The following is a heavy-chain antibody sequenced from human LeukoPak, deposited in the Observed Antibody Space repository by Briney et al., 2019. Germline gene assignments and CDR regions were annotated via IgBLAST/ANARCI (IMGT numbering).Heavy chain of an antibody. J-gene: IGHJ3*02. CDR2: IYHSGST. Sequence: PSETLSLTCSVSGYSISSGYYWGWIRQPPGKGLEWIGSIYHSGSTHYNPSLKSRVTISVDMSKNQVSLKLSSVTAADTAVYYCASSSGWERYDAFDIWGQGTMVTVSS. V-gene: IGHV4-38-2*02. D-gene: IGHD6-19*01. CDR1: GYSISSGYY. CDR3: ASSSGWERYDAFDI.